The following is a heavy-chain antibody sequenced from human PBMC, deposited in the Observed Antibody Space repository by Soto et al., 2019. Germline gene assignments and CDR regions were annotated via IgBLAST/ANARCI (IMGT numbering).Heavy chain of an antibody. V-gene: IGHV4-39*01. CDR1: GGSISSSSYY. Sequence: PSETLSLTCTVSGGSISSSSYYWGWIRQPPGKGLEWIGSIYYSGSTYYNPSLKSRVTISVDTSKNQFSLKLSSVTAADTAVYYCARQDDFFDPWGQGTLVTVSS. CDR2: IYYSGST. CDR3: ARQDDFFDP. D-gene: IGHD1-1*01. J-gene: IGHJ5*02.